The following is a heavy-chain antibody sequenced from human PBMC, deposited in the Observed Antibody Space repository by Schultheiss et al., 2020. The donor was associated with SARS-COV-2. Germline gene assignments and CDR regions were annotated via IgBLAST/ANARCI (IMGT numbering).Heavy chain of an antibody. V-gene: IGHV3-21*01. CDR2: ISSSSSYI. J-gene: IGHJ6*02. D-gene: IGHD6-19*01. CDR1: GFTFSSYS. CDR3: ARPLSDEGYSSGWYQGYYYYGMDV. Sequence: GESLKISCAASGFTFSSYSMNWVRQAPGKGLEWVSSISSSSSYIYYADSVKGRFTISRDNAKNSLYLQMNSLRAEDTAVYYCARPLSDEGYSSGWYQGYYYYGMDVWGQGTTVTVSS.